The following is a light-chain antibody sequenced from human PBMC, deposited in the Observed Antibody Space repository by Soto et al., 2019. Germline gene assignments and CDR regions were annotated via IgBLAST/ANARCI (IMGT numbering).Light chain of an antibody. Sequence: DILMTQSPDSLAVSLGERATMNCKSSQSVLYSSNNKNYLAWYQQKPGQPPKLLIYWASTRESGVPDRFSGSGSGTDFTLTISSLQAEDVAVYYCQQHYSTPRTFGQGTKVDIK. V-gene: IGKV4-1*01. J-gene: IGKJ1*01. CDR3: QQHYSTPRT. CDR1: QSVLYSSNNKNY. CDR2: WAS.